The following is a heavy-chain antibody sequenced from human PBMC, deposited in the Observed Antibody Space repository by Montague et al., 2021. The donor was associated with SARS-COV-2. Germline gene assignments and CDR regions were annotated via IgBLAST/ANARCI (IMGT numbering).Heavy chain of an antibody. CDR3: ARARITMVRGVRNRGSNWFDP. V-gene: IGHV4-34*01. D-gene: IGHD3-10*01. CDR1: GGSFSGYY. J-gene: IGHJ5*02. CDR2: INHSGST. Sequence: SETLPLTCAVYGGSFSGYYWSWIRQPPGKGLEWIGEINHSGSTNYNPSLKSRVTISVDTSKNQFSLKLSSVTAADTAVYYRARARITMVRGVRNRGSNWFDPWGQGTLVTVSS.